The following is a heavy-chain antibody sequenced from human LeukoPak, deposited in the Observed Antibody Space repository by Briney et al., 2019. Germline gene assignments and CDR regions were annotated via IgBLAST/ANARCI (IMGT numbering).Heavy chain of an antibody. CDR1: GYTFTSYG. J-gene: IGHJ4*02. Sequence: ASVKVSCKASGYTFTSYGISWVRQAPGQGLEWMGWISAYNGNTNYAQKLQGRVTMTTDTSTSTAYMELRSLRSDDTAVYCCARVGYSSSWPPGYFDYWGQGTLVTVSS. CDR2: ISAYNGNT. D-gene: IGHD6-13*01. V-gene: IGHV1-18*01. CDR3: ARVGYSSSWPPGYFDY.